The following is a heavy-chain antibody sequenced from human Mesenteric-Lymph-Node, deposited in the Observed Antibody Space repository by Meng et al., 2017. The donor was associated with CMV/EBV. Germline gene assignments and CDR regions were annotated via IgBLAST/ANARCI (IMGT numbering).Heavy chain of an antibody. D-gene: IGHD3-9*01. CDR3: ARDRDTDWYSPFDY. CDR1: GYTFIDYY. V-gene: IGHV1-2*06. CDR2: INPKTGGR. J-gene: IGHJ4*02. Sequence: QVQRVQSGAEVKKPGASVRVPCKGSGYTFIDYYINWVRQAPGQGLEWMGRINPKTGGRSYAQNFQGRVTMTRDTSINTAYMEVNRLNSDDTAMYYCARDRDTDWYSPFDYWGPGTLVTVSS.